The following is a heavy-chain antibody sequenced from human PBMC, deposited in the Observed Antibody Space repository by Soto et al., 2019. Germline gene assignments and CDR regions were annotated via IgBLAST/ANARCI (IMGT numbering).Heavy chain of an antibody. J-gene: IGHJ6*02. CDR2: INPNGGGT. V-gene: IGHV1-2*02. Sequence: ASVKVSCKASGYTFTGYYMHWVRQAPGQGLEWMGWINPNGGGTNYAQKFQGRVTMTRDTSISTAYMELSRLRSDDTAVYYCARVVVAATLSYYYYGMDAWGQGTTVTVSS. CDR3: ARVVVAATLSYYYYGMDA. CDR1: GYTFTGYY. D-gene: IGHD2-15*01.